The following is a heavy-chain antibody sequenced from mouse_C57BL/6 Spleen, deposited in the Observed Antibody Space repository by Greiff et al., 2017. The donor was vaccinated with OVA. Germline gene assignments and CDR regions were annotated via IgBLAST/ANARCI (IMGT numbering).Heavy chain of an antibody. CDR3: ARGRDGYFDV. V-gene: IGHV1-59*01. D-gene: IGHD3-3*01. J-gene: IGHJ1*03. CDR2: IDPSDSYT. CDR1: GYTFTSYW. Sequence: VKLQQPGAELVRPGTSVKLSCKASGYTFTSYWMHWVKQRPGQGLEWIGVIDPSDSYTNYNQKFKGKATLTVDTSSSTAYMQLSSLTSEDSAVYYCARGRDGYFDVWGTGTTVTVSS.